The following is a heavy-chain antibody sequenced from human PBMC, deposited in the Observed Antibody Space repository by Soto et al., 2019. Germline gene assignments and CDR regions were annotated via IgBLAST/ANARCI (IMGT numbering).Heavy chain of an antibody. CDR3: AIDFSIAAAGTKYYYMDV. J-gene: IGHJ6*03. Sequence: ASVQVSCKASGYTFTGYYMHWVRQAPGKGLEWMGWINPNSGGTNYAQKCQGWVTMTRDTSISTAYMELSRLRSDDTAVYYCAIDFSIAAAGTKYYYMDVWGKGTTVTVSS. CDR1: GYTFTGYY. CDR2: INPNSGGT. V-gene: IGHV1-2*04. D-gene: IGHD6-13*01.